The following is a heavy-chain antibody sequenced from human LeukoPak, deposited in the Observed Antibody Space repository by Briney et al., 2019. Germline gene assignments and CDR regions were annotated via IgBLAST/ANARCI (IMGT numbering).Heavy chain of an antibody. D-gene: IGHD6-13*01. V-gene: IGHV3-23*01. Sequence: GGSLRLSCAASGFTFSTYAMSWVRQAPGKGLQWVSTITDTGGLTYYPDSVKGRFTISRDNSKNTLYVQMNSLRAEDTAVYYCAKALTGYSSSWYYFDYWGQGTLVTVSS. CDR3: AKALTGYSSSWYYFDY. CDR1: GFTFSTYA. CDR2: ITDTGGLT. J-gene: IGHJ4*02.